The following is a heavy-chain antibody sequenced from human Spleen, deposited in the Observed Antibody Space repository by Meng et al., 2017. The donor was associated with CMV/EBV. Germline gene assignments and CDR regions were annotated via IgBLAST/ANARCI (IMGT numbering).Heavy chain of an antibody. D-gene: IGHD4-11*01. CDR1: GGSFSGYY. J-gene: IGHJ6*02. V-gene: IGHV4-34*01. Sequence: SETLSLTCAVYGGSFSGYYWSWIRQPPGKGLEWIGEINHSGSTNYNPSLKSRVTISVDTSKNQFSLGLSSVTAADTAVYYCAREGGKGDYRDYRMYYGMDVWGQGTTVTISS. CDR3: AREGGKGDYRDYRMYYGMDV. CDR2: INHSGST.